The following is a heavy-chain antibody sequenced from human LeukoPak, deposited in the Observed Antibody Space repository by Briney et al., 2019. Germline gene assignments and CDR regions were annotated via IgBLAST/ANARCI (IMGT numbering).Heavy chain of an antibody. J-gene: IGHJ4*02. V-gene: IGHV3-23*01. CDR2: ISNSGGHT. Sequence: GGSLRLSCAAPGFTFSSYAMSWVRQAPGKGLEWVSTISNSGGHTYYADSVKGRFTISRDNSKNTLYLHMNSLRAEDTAVYYCAKDGRRVGDTTGEFDYWGQGTLVTVSS. CDR3: AKDGRRVGDTTGEFDY. CDR1: GFTFSSYA. D-gene: IGHD1-26*01.